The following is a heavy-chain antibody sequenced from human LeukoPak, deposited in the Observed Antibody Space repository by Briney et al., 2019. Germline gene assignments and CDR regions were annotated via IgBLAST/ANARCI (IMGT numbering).Heavy chain of an antibody. CDR1: GGSFSGYY. D-gene: IGHD5-18*01. V-gene: IGHV4-34*01. Sequence: SETLSLTCAVYGGSFSGYYWSWIRQPPGKGLEWIGETNHSGSTNCNPSLKSRVTISVDTSKNQFSLKLSSVTAADTAVYYCARTGGYSYGPDYWGQGTLVTVSS. CDR3: ARTGGYSYGPDY. J-gene: IGHJ4*02. CDR2: TNHSGST.